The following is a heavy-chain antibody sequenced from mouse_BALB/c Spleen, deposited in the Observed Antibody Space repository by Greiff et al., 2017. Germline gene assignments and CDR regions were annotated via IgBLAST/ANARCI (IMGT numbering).Heavy chain of an antibody. CDR2: ISSGGSYT. Sequence: EVKLVESGGGLVKPGGSLKLSCAASGFTFSSYTRPWVRQTPEKRLEWVATISSGGSYTYYPASVKGRFTISRDNARNILYLQMSSLRSEDTAMYYCARDGPSDYWGQGTTLTVSS. J-gene: IGHJ2*01. CDR3: ARDGPSDY. CDR1: GFTFSSYT. V-gene: IGHV5-6-4*01.